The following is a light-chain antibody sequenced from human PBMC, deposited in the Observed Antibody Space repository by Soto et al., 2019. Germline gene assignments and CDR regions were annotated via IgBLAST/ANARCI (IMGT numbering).Light chain of an antibody. J-gene: IGKJ1*01. CDR1: QSLLHSNGYNY. CDR3: MQGTHWPRT. V-gene: IGKV2-28*01. CDR2: LGS. Sequence: DIVMTQSPLALPVTPGEPASLSCRSAQSLLHSNGYNYLDWYLQKPGQSPQLMIYLGSNRDSGVPDRFSGSGSGTYFTLKISRVEAEDVGVYYCMQGTHWPRTLGQGTKVDIK.